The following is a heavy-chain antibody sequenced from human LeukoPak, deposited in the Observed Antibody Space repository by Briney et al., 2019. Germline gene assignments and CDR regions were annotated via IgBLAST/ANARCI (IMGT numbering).Heavy chain of an antibody. Sequence: PGGSLRLSCTASGFTFDDYAMHWVRRAPAKGVEWGSLISGDGGTTDYADSVKGRFTISRDNRRNSLYLHMNSLRTEDTALYFCAKVYVGSWYAYDHWGQGTLVTVSS. D-gene: IGHD6-13*01. CDR1: GFTFDDYA. CDR3: AKVYVGSWYAYDH. CDR2: ISGDGGTT. J-gene: IGHJ4*02. V-gene: IGHV3-43*02.